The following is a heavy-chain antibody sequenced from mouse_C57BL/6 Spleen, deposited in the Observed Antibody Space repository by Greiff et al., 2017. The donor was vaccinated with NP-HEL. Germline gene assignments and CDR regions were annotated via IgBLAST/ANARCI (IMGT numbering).Heavy chain of an antibody. V-gene: IGHV1-62-2*01. J-gene: IGHJ4*01. CDR1: GYTFTEYT. CDR2: FYPGSGSI. CDR3: ARHEDGGYYGWGAMDY. Sequence: VQLVESGAELVKPGASVKLSCKASGYTFTEYTIHWVKQRSGQGLEWIGWFYPGSGSIKYNEKFKDKATLTADKSSSTVYMELSRVTSEDSAVYFCARHEDGGYYGWGAMDYWGQGTSVTVSS. D-gene: IGHD1-1*01.